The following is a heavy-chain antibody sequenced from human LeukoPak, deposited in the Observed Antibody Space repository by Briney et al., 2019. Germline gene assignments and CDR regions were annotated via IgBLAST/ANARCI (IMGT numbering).Heavy chain of an antibody. J-gene: IGHJ3*02. V-gene: IGHV3-53*01. Sequence: GGSLRLSCAASGFTVSSIHMVWVRQAPGKGLEWVSVTYTGGSSYYADSVKGRFIISRDISKNTLYLQMNSLRAEDSALYYCARGGRGSAAVVAPRSFDIWGQGTMVTVSS. CDR1: GFTVSSIH. D-gene: IGHD3-22*01. CDR3: ARGGRGSAAVVAPRSFDI. CDR2: TYTGGSS.